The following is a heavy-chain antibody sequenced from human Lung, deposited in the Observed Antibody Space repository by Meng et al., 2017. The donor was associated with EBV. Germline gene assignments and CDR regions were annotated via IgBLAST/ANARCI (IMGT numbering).Heavy chain of an antibody. V-gene: IGHV4-31*03. CDR1: GGSVDSGAYY. CDR3: ARGYYDSSGYGYWYFDL. D-gene: IGHD3-22*01. CDR2: IYYSGST. Sequence: QVQLPEWGPGLVKPSQTLSLTCTVSGGSVDSGAYYWSWIRQRPGKGLEWIGYIYYSGSTFYTPSLKSRATLSVDTSKNQFSLKLNSVTAADTAVYYCARGYYDSSGYGYWYFDLWGRGTLVTVSS. J-gene: IGHJ2*01.